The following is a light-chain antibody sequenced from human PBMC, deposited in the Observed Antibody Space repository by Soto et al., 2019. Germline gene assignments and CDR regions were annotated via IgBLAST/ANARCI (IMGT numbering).Light chain of an antibody. CDR2: DAS. V-gene: IGKV1-33*01. CDR3: QQYDNLPIT. CDR1: QSVNKY. J-gene: IGKJ5*01. Sequence: TQSPATLSLPPGERATLSCRASQSVNKYLAWYQQKPGKAPKLLIYDASNLETGVPSRFSGSGSGTDFTFTISSLQPEDIATYYCQQYDNLPITFGQGTRLEIK.